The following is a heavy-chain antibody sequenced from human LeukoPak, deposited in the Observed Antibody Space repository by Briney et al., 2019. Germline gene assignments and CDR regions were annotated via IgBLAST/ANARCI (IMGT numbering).Heavy chain of an antibody. CDR3: ARAPAELDAFDI. J-gene: IGHJ3*02. D-gene: IGHD1-7*01. CDR1: GFTFSSYS. Sequence: GGSLRLSCAVSGFTFSSYSMNWVRQAPGKGLEGVSYISGGSSIIKYADSVKGRFTISRDNAQNSLYLQMNSLRAEDTAVYYCARAPAELDAFDIWGQGTTVTVSS. CDR2: ISGGSSII. V-gene: IGHV3-48*01.